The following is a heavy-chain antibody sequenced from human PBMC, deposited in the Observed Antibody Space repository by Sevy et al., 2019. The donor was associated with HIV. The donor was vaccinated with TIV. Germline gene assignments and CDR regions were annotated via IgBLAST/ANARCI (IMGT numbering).Heavy chain of an antibody. V-gene: IGHV3-30-3*01. CDR1: GFTFSNYA. J-gene: IGHJ6*02. CDR3: VRDSRWTLIVVVEVGGMDV. D-gene: IGHD3-22*01. Sequence: GGSLRLSCVASGFTFSNYAMHWVLQAPGKGLEWVAVISYDGSHKYYADSVKGRFTISRDNSKNTLDLQIHSLRADDTAVYYCVRDSRWTLIVVVEVGGMDVWGQGTTVTVSS. CDR2: ISYDGSHK.